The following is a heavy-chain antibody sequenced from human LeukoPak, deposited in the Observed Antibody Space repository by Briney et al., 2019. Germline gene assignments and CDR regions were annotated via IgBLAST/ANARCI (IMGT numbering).Heavy chain of an antibody. CDR1: GYTFTSNS. V-gene: IGHV1-18*01. Sequence: GTSENLSCTATGYTFTSNSNNWGRQAPGQGLEWMGWISAYNGNTNYAQKPHGRVTMTTDTSTSTAYMELRSLRSDDTAGYYCARGGYSRCWYRSDYWGQGTLVTVSS. CDR3: ARGGYSRCWYRSDY. CDR2: ISAYNGNT. J-gene: IGHJ4*02. D-gene: IGHD6-19*01.